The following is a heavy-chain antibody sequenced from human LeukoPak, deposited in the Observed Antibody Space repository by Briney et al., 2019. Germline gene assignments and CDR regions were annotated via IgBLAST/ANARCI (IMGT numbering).Heavy chain of an antibody. J-gene: IGHJ4*02. V-gene: IGHV3-23*01. CDR2: VGRSGADT. CDR1: GFTFSSYA. CDR3: VKHSGGVYGNSDY. Sequence: PGGSLRHSSVASGFTFSSYAVCWFRQAPGKGLEWVSTVGRSGADTYYADSVRGRFTISKDSSKNTLQMNSLSAEDTAIYYCVKHSGGVYGNSDYWGQGNLVSVFS. D-gene: IGHD1-1*01.